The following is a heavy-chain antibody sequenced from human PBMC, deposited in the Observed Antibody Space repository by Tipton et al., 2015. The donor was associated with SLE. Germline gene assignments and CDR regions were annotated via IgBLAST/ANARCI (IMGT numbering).Heavy chain of an antibody. Sequence: SLRLSCAASGFTFSLYSMNWVRQAPGKGLEWVSSISSSSTYIYYVDSVKGRFTISRDNAKNSLYLQMNSLRAEDIAVYYCARDLRFDSSGYRYGMDVWGQGTTVTVSS. CDR2: ISSSSTYI. CDR3: ARDLRFDSSGYRYGMDV. D-gene: IGHD3-22*01. J-gene: IGHJ6*02. V-gene: IGHV3-21*03. CDR1: GFTFSLYS.